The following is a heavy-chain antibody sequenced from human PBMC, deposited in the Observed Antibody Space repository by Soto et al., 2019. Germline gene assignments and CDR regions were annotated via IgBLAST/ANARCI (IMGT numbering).Heavy chain of an antibody. CDR1: GFTFSDHY. J-gene: IGHJ5*01. Sequence: GVSLRLSCAASGFTFSDHYMDWVRQAPGKGLEWVGRSRNKANSYTTEYVTSVKGRFAISRDDSKNSLYLQMNSLQTDDTAVYHCARRKLSSGWYSDSWGQGTLVTVSS. V-gene: IGHV3-72*01. CDR2: SRNKANSYTT. CDR3: ARRKLSSGWYSDS. D-gene: IGHD6-19*01.